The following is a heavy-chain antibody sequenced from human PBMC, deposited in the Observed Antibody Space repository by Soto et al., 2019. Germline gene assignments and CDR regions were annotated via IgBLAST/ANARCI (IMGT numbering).Heavy chain of an antibody. Sequence: GGSLRLSCAASGFTFSSYEMNWVRQAPGKGLQWVAVIRDDGKKTNYATSVRGRFTVSRDMSKSTIFLQMNNLRIDDSAIYSCAREGDSHAFRGFDLWGQGTPVTVSS. D-gene: IGHD5-18*01. J-gene: IGHJ5*02. V-gene: IGHV3-30*04. CDR1: GFTFSSYE. CDR2: IRDDGKKT. CDR3: AREGDSHAFRGFDL.